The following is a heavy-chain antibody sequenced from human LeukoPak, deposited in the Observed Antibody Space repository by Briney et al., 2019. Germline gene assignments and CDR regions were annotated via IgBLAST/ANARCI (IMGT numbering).Heavy chain of an antibody. D-gene: IGHD6-6*01. V-gene: IGHV3-15*01. CDR2: IKRKSDGGAT. CDR1: GFTFTDAW. J-gene: IGHJ5*02. CDR3: ARGLHSTTSRWFDP. Sequence: GGSPRLSCAASGFTFTDAWMSWVRQAPGKGLEWVGRIKRKSDGGATDYSSPVKGRFTISRDNSKNTLYLQMGSLRAEDMAVYYCARGLHSTTSRWFDPWGQGTLVIVSS.